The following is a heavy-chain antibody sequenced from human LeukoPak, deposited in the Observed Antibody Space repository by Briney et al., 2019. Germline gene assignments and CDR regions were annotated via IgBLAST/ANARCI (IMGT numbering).Heavy chain of an antibody. CDR3: ARDSKSGDSSGYYAGFDY. D-gene: IGHD3-22*01. J-gene: IGHJ4*02. CDR1: GGTFSSYA. CDR2: IIPIFGTA. V-gene: IGHV1-69*01. Sequence: GSSVKVSCKASGGTFSSYAISWVRQAPGQGLEWMGGIIPIFGTANYAQKFQGRVTITADESTSTAYMELSSLRSEDTAVYYCARDSKSGDSSGYYAGFDYWGQGTLVTVSS.